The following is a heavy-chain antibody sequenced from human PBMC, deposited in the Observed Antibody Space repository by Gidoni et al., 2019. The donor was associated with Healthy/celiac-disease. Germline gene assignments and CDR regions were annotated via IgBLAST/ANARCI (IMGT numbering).Heavy chain of an antibody. CDR1: GFTFDDYA. CDR3: AKVLRSAVPAAHGGMDV. Sequence: EVQLVESGGGLVQPGRSLRLSCAASGFTFDDYAMHWVRHAPGKGLEWVSGISWNSGSIGYADSVKGRFTISRDNAKNSLYLQMNSLRAEDTALYYWAKVLRSAVPAAHGGMDVWGQGTTVTVSS. V-gene: IGHV3-9*01. J-gene: IGHJ6*02. CDR2: ISWNSGSI. D-gene: IGHD2-2*01.